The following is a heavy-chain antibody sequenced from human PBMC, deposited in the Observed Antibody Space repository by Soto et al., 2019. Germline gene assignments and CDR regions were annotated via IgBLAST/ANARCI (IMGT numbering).Heavy chain of an antibody. CDR1: GGAISTYY. V-gene: IGHV4-4*07. CDR2: IDAIGST. J-gene: IGHJ4*02. CDR3: ARGGHDFWSGPFDY. Sequence: QGHLQESGPGLVRPSETLSLTCSVSGGAISTYYCNWVRQPAGEGLEWIGRIDAIGSTNYNPSLKSRVTMSVDTSTNQFSLKLISVTAAATALYYCARGGHDFWSGPFDYWGQGTPVNVTS. D-gene: IGHD3-3*01.